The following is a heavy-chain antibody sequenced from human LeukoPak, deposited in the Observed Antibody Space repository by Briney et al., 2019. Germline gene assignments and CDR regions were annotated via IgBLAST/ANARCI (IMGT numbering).Heavy chain of an antibody. Sequence: GGSLRLSCAASGFTFDDYAMHWVRQAPGKGLEWVSGINWSGDRIGYADSVKGRFTISRDNAKKSLYLQMNSLRAVDTALYYCAKGGIHRGYYYYYMDVWGKGTTVTISS. CDR3: AKGGIHRGYYYYYMDV. D-gene: IGHD6-13*01. CDR1: GFTFDDYA. J-gene: IGHJ6*03. V-gene: IGHV3-9*01. CDR2: INWSGDRI.